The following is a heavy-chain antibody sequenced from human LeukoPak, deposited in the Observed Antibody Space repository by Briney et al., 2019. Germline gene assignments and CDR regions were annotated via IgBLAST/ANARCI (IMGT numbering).Heavy chain of an antibody. V-gene: IGHV3-21*01. Sequence: GGSLRLSCAASGFTFSNAWMNWVRQAPGKGLEWVSGIIGGGGSTYYADSVKGRFTISGDNAKNSLYLQMNSLRAEDTAVYYCARGSRNLDYWGQGTLVTVSS. J-gene: IGHJ4*02. CDR1: GFTFSNAW. CDR3: ARGSRNLDY. D-gene: IGHD6-13*01. CDR2: IIGGGGST.